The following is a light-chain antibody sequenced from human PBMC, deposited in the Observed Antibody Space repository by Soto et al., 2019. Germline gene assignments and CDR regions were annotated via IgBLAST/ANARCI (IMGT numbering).Light chain of an antibody. CDR1: SGNSDDL. V-gene: IGLV4-60*03. Sequence: QSVLTQSSSASASLGSSVKLTCTLSSGNSDDLIAWHQQQPGKAPRYMMKVEGGGNYNRGSGVPDRFSGSSSGADRYLTISNLQPEDEADYYCETWGSAIWVFGGGTKLTVL. CDR3: ETWGSAIWV. J-gene: IGLJ3*02. CDR2: VEGGGNY.